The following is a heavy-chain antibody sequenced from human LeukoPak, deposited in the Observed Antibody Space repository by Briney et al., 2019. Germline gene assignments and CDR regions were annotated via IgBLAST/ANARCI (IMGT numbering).Heavy chain of an antibody. Sequence: GGSLRLSCAASGFTFSIYAMRLVRQAPGKELECVSSIRGSGSRKYYVDSVKGRFTISRDNSKNTLYLQMNSLRAEDTAVYYCAKGMRSGSVYRFDYWGQGTLVTVAS. CDR1: GFTFSIYA. CDR2: IRGSGSRK. V-gene: IGHV3-23*01. J-gene: IGHJ4*02. CDR3: AKGMRSGSVYRFDY. D-gene: IGHD5-12*01.